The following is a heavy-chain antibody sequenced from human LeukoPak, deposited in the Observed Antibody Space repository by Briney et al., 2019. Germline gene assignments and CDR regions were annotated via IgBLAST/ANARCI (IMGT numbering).Heavy chain of an antibody. CDR2: ISAYNGNT. CDR1: GYTFTSYG. D-gene: IGHD4-11*01. J-gene: IGHJ6*03. Sequence: ASVKVSCKASGYTFTSYGISWVRQAPGQGLEWMGWISAYNGNTNYAQKLQGRVTMTTDTSTSTAYMELRSLRSDDTAVYYCARAGATVTYYYYYYMDVWGKGTTVTVPS. CDR3: ARAGATVTYYYYYYMDV. V-gene: IGHV1-18*01.